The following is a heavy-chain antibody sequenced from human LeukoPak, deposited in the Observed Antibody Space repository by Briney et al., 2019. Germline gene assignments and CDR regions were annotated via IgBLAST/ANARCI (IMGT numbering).Heavy chain of an antibody. V-gene: IGHV4-39*01. D-gene: IGHD2-8*01. CDR2: IYHSGST. J-gene: IGHJ4*02. CDR1: GGSISSTGYY. Sequence: SETLSLTCTVSGGSISSTGYYWGWIRQSPGKGLEWIGTIYHSGSTYYNPSLKSRVTISVDTSKIQFSLKLSSVTAADMAVYYCTRHQWWLAPRNFDYWGQGTLVTVSS. CDR3: TRHQWWLAPRNFDY.